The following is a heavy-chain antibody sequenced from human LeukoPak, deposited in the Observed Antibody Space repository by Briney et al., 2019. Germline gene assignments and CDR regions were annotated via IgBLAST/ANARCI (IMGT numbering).Heavy chain of an antibody. CDR3: AKGHGWYCSGGSCFFDY. D-gene: IGHD2-15*01. J-gene: IGHJ4*02. V-gene: IGHV4-31*03. CDR1: GGSISSGGYY. Sequence: SQTLSLTCTVSGGSISSGGYYWSWIRQHPGKGLEWIGYIYYSGSTYYNPSLKSRVTISVDTSKNQFSLKLSSVTAADTAVYYCAKGHGWYCSGGSCFFDYWGQGTLVTVSS. CDR2: IYYSGST.